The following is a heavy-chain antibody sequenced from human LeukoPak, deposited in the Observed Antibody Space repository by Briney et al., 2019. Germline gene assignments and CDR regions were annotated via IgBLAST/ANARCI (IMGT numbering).Heavy chain of an antibody. CDR2: ISYDGSNK. D-gene: IGHD3-16*01. CDR1: GFTFSSYA. V-gene: IGHV3-30-3*01. Sequence: GRSLRLSCAASGFTFSSYAMHWVRQAPGKGLEWVAVISYDGSNKYYADSVKGRFTISRDNSKNTLYLQMNSLRAEDTAVYYCARTGEGARAFDIWGQGTMVTVSS. CDR3: ARTGEGARAFDI. J-gene: IGHJ3*02.